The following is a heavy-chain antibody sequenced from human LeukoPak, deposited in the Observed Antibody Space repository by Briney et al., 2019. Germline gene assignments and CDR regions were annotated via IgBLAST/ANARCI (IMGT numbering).Heavy chain of an antibody. Sequence: PSETLSLTCTVSGGSISSGGYYWSWIRQHSGKGLEWIGYIYYSGSTYYNPSLKSRVTISVDTSKNQFSLKLSSVTAADTAVYYCARALGDTAFYDYWGQGTLVTVSS. CDR3: ARALGDTAFYDY. CDR1: GGSISSGGYY. D-gene: IGHD5-18*01. J-gene: IGHJ4*02. CDR2: IYYSGST. V-gene: IGHV4-31*03.